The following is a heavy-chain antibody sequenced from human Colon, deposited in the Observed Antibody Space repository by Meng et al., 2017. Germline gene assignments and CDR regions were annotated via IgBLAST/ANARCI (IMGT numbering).Heavy chain of an antibody. D-gene: IGHD3-22*01. CDR1: GGSITNDNW. Sequence: QVQLKGSGPGLVKPSGTLSLTCAVSGGSITNDNWWSWVRQPPGKGLEWIGEIFHAGNTNYNPSLKSRVTMSLDKSKNQFSLTLTSVTAADTAVYYCARDFHSTMTVFDSWGQGTLVTVSS. J-gene: IGHJ4*02. V-gene: IGHV4-4*02. CDR2: IFHAGNT. CDR3: ARDFHSTMTVFDS.